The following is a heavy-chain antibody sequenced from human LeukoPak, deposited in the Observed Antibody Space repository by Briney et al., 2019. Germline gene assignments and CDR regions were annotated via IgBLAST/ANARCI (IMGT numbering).Heavy chain of an antibody. D-gene: IGHD6-19*01. J-gene: IGHJ3*02. CDR2: INPNSGGT. CDR3: ARGQKQFRRYDAFDI. CDR1: GYTFTSYY. Sequence: VASVKVSCKASGYTFTSYYIHWVRPAPGQGLEWMGWINPNSGGTNYAQKFQGRVTMTRDTSISTAYMELSRLRSDDTAVYYCARGQKQFRRYDAFDIWGQGTMVTVSS. V-gene: IGHV1-2*02.